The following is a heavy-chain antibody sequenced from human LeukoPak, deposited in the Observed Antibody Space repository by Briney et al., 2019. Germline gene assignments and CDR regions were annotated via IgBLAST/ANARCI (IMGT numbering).Heavy chain of an antibody. D-gene: IGHD1/OR15-1a*01. CDR1: GFTFSSYA. J-gene: IGHJ5*02. CDR3: AREAEQAALLP. V-gene: IGHV3-64*01. Sequence: KSGGSLRLSCAASGFTFSSYAMHWVRQAPGKGLEYVSAISSNGVSTYYANSVKGRFTISRDNSKNTLYLQMGSLRGEDMAVYYCAREAEQAALLPWGRGTLVTVSS. CDR2: ISSNGVST.